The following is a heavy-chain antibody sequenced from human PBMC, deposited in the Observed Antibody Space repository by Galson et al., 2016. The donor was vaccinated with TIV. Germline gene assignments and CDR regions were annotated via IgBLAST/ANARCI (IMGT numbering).Heavy chain of an antibody. D-gene: IGHD2-2*02. CDR3: AKGKGSSCYSGADY. J-gene: IGHJ4*02. V-gene: IGHV3-23*01. CDR1: GFTFSSYA. CDR2: ISGSGDNT. Sequence: SLRLSCAASGFTFSSYAMNWVRQAPGKGLEWVSAISGSGDNTFYAGSVKGRFTISRDTSKNTLYLQMSSLRAEDTALYYRAKGKGSSCYSGADYWGQGTLVTVSS.